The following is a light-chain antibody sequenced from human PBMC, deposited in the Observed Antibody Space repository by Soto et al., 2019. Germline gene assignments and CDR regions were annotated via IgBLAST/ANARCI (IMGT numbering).Light chain of an antibody. CDR3: ASFRSGTILV. CDR2: EVN. V-gene: IGLV2-14*01. CDR1: RSDIGDSNF. Sequence: QSALTQPGSVSGSPGQSVTISCTGPRSDIGDSNFISWYQHSPGKAPRLLIYEVNNRPSGVSKRFSGSKAGNTASLTISGLLDDDEADYLCASFRSGTILVFGSGTKVTVL. J-gene: IGLJ6*01.